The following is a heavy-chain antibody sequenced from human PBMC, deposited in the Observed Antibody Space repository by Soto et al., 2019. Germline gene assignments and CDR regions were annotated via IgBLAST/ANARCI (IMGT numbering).Heavy chain of an antibody. Sequence: SKTPSLTCAVSGDSIISSNWWSSVRQPPGKGLEGFGEIYHSGSTNYNPSLKSRVTISVDKSKNQFSLKLSSVTAADTAVYYCARENLYCSGGSCYPNIYYYYYGMDVWGQGTTVT. D-gene: IGHD2-15*01. CDR1: GDSIISSNW. CDR3: ARENLYCSGGSCYPNIYYYYYGMDV. CDR2: IYHSGST. V-gene: IGHV4-4*02. J-gene: IGHJ6*02.